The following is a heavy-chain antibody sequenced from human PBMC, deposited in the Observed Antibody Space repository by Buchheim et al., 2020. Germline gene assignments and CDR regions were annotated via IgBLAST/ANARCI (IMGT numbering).Heavy chain of an antibody. Sequence: QVQLVESGGGVVQPGRSLRLSCAASGFTFSIYAMHWVRQAPGKGLEWVAVISYDGSNQYHADSVKGRFTISRDSSKNPLYPQMNSLRAEDTAVYYCARDVYSSSRYYCGMDVWGQRTT. CDR3: ARDVYSSSRYYCGMDV. D-gene: IGHD6-6*01. V-gene: IGHV3-30*04. CDR2: ISYDGSNQ. J-gene: IGHJ6*02. CDR1: GFTFSIYA.